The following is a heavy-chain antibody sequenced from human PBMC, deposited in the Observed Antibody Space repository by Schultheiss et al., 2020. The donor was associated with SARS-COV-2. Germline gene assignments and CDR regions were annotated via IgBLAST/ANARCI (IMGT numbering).Heavy chain of an antibody. Sequence: GGSLRLSCAASGFTFSSYSMNWVRQAPGKGLEWVSYISSSSSTIYYADSVKGRFTISRDNAKNSLYLQMNSLRAEDTAVYYCAKDRAVAGTGWFDPWGQGTLVTVSS. J-gene: IGHJ5*02. CDR1: GFTFSSYS. V-gene: IGHV3-48*01. CDR2: ISSSSSTI. CDR3: AKDRAVAGTGWFDP. D-gene: IGHD6-19*01.